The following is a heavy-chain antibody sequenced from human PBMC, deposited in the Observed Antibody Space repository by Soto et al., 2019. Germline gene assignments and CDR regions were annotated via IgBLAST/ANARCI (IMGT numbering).Heavy chain of an antibody. CDR1: GFTFSSYA. J-gene: IGHJ4*02. Sequence: GGSLRLSCAASGFTFSSYAMSWVRQAPGKGLEWVSAISGSGGSTYYADSVKGRFTISRDNSKNTLYLQMNSLRAEDTAVYYCAKALYSSPYNYYFDYWGQGTLVNAPQ. CDR3: AKALYSSPYNYYFDY. CDR2: ISGSGGST. V-gene: IGHV3-23*01. D-gene: IGHD6-13*01.